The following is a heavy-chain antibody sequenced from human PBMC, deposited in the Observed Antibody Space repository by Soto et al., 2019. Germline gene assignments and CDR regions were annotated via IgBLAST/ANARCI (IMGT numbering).Heavy chain of an antibody. Sequence: EVQLVESGGGLVQPGGSLRLSCAASGFTFSSYAMHWVRQAPGKGLDYVSAINSDGGSTYYANSVKGRFTISRDNSNNTLYLQMVSLRAEDMYVCYCARRDGYNFDYWGQGTLVTVSS. CDR2: INSDGGST. J-gene: IGHJ4*02. CDR3: ARRDGYNFDY. V-gene: IGHV3-64*01. CDR1: GFTFSSYA. D-gene: IGHD5-12*01.